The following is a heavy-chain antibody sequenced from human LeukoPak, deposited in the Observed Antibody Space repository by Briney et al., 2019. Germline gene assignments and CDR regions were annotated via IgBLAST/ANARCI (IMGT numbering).Heavy chain of an antibody. Sequence: SGTLSLTCAVSGGSISSSNWWSWVRPPPGKGLEWIGEIYQSGSTNYNPSLKSRVTISVDKSKNQFSLKLSSVTAADTAVYYCAKILIVATTHDAFDIWGQGTMVIVSS. D-gene: IGHD5-12*01. V-gene: IGHV4-4*02. CDR3: AKILIVATTHDAFDI. CDR1: GGSISSSNW. J-gene: IGHJ3*02. CDR2: IYQSGST.